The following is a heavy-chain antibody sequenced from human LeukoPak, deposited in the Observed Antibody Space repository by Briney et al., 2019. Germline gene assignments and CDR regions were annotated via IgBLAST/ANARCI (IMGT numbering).Heavy chain of an antibody. CDR3: ARDHITMSFGNVGAFDI. CDR2: MNPNSGNT. Sequence: ASVKVSCKASGYTFTSYDINWVRQATGQGLEWMGWMNPNSGNTGYAQKFQGRVTMTRNTSISTAYMELSSLRSEDTAVYYCARDHITMSFGNVGAFDIWGQGTMVTVSS. V-gene: IGHV1-8*01. D-gene: IGHD3-10*02. J-gene: IGHJ3*02. CDR1: GYTFTSYD.